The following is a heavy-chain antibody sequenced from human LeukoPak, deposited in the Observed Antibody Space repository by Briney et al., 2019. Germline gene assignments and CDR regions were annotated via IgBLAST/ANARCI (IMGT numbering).Heavy chain of an antibody. CDR3: ARAGARGYSSGGFDP. V-gene: IGHV4-34*01. J-gene: IGHJ5*02. CDR1: GGSFSGYY. Sequence: SETLSLTCAVYGGSFSGYYWSWIRQPPGKGLEWIGEVNHSGSTNYNPSLKSRVTISVDTSKNQFSLKLSSVTAADTAVYYCARAGARGYSSGGFDPWGQGTLVTVSS. CDR2: VNHSGST. D-gene: IGHD5-18*01.